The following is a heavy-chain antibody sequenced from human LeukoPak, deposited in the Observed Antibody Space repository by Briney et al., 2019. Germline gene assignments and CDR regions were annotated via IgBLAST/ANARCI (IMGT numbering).Heavy chain of an antibody. V-gene: IGHV3-64D*06. CDR2: ISSNGGST. CDR1: GFTFSSYA. Sequence: GRSLRLSCAASGFTFSSYAMHWVRQAPGKGLEYVSAISSNGGSTYYADSVKGRFTISRDNSKNTLYLQMSSLRAEDTAVYYCVKSGAIVGALFDYWGQGTLVTVSS. CDR3: VKSGAIVGALFDY. J-gene: IGHJ4*02. D-gene: IGHD1-26*01.